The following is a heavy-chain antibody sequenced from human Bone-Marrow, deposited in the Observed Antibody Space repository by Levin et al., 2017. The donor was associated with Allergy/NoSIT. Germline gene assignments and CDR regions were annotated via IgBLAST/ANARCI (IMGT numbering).Heavy chain of an antibody. CDR3: VRFTSGEFNGFYEY. Sequence: PGGSLRLSCAASDFTFSKHGMHWVRQAPGKGLELVSLVCFDGSNKYYADSVKGRFTISRDNSNNTVYLQMNSLRVEDTAVYYCVRFTSGEFNGFYEYWGQGTLVTVSS. CDR1: DFTFSKHG. J-gene: IGHJ4*02. D-gene: IGHD3-10*01. V-gene: IGHV3-33*01. CDR2: VCFDGSNK.